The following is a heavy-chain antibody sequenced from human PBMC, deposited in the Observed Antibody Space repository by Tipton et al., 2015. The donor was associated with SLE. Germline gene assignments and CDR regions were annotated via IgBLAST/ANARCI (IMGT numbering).Heavy chain of an antibody. D-gene: IGHD1-26*01. V-gene: IGHV4-61*09. Sequence: TLSLTCTVSGGSISSGDYYWSWIRQPAGKGLEWIGYIYTSGSTNYNPSLKSRVTISVDTSKNSLYLQMNSLRAEDTAVYYCARDRVGGAFDIWGQGTMVTVSS. CDR3: ARDRVGGAFDI. J-gene: IGHJ3*02. CDR1: GGSISSGDYY. CDR2: IYTSGST.